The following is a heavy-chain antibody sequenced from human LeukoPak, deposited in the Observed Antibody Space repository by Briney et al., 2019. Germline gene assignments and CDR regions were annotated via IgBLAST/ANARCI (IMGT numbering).Heavy chain of an antibody. CDR1: GFTLTTYW. CDR2: INSDGKIT. J-gene: IGHJ3*02. CDR3: ARDSGHDAFDI. V-gene: IGHV3-74*01. Sequence: GGSLRLSCAASGFTLTTYWMYWVRQAPGKGLVWASRINSDGKITTYADSVKGRLTISGDYAKNTLYLQMNSLRAEDTAVYYCARDSGHDAFDIWGQGTTVTVSS.